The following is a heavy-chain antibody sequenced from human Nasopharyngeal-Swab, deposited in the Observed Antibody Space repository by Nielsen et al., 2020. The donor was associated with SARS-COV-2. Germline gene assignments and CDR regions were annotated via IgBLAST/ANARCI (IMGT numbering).Heavy chain of an antibody. Sequence: SETLSLTCTFSGGSISSYYWSWIRQPPGKGLEWIGYIYYSGSTNYTPSLKSRVTISVDTSKNQFSLKLSSVTAADTAVYYCARLVSDSSGYYYPHYYYYYMDVWGKGTTVTVSS. D-gene: IGHD3-22*01. V-gene: IGHV4-59*08. CDR3: ARLVSDSSGYYYPHYYYYYMDV. J-gene: IGHJ6*03. CDR1: GGSISSYY. CDR2: IYYSGST.